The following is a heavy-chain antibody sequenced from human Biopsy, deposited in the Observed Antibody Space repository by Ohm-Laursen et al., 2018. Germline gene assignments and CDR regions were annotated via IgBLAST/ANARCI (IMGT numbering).Heavy chain of an antibody. CDR3: ASVVLGPTNDAFDL. CDR2: IYPRRST. V-gene: IGHV4-4*07. Sequence: SDTLSLTWTVSGGDINNYYWSWIRQPAGKGLVWIGRIYPRRSTNYNPSHKSQVTMSVDTSKKQLSQRLRSVTAADTAMYYCASVVLGPTNDAFDLWGQGTMVVVSS. J-gene: IGHJ3*01. CDR1: GGDINNYY. D-gene: IGHD3-22*01.